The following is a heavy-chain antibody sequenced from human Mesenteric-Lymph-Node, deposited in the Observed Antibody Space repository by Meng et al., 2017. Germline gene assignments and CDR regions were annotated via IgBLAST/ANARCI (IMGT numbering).Heavy chain of an antibody. V-gene: IGHV3-23*01. J-gene: IGHJ4*02. CDR3: ARDLSGIGSQDGY. Sequence: GESLKISCAASGFTFSSYAMSWVRQAPGKGLEWVSAISGSGGSTYYADSVKGRFTISRDNSKNTLYLQMNSLRAEDTAVYYCARDLSGIGSQDGYWGQGTLVTVSS. CDR1: GFTFSSYA. D-gene: IGHD3-22*01. CDR2: ISGSGGST.